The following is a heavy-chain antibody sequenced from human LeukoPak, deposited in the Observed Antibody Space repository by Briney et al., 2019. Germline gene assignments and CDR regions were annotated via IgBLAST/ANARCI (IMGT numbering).Heavy chain of an antibody. CDR1: GGSISSSSYY. V-gene: IGHV4-39*07. CDR2: IYYSGST. Sequence: PSETLSLTCTVSGGSISSSSYYWGWIRQPPGKGLEWIGSIYYSGSTYYNPSLKSRVTISVDTSKDQFSLKLSSVTAADTAVYYCARDSSALDPWGQGTLVTVSS. CDR3: ARDSSALDP. J-gene: IGHJ5*02.